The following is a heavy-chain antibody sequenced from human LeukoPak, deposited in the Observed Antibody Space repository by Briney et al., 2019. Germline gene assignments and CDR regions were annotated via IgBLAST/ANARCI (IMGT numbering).Heavy chain of an antibody. CDR3: ARGDLTGSFDY. CDR2: INHSGST. CDR1: GGSISSYY. D-gene: IGHD3-10*01. J-gene: IGHJ4*02. V-gene: IGHV4-34*01. Sequence: PSETLSLTCTVSGGSISSYYWSWIRQPPGKGLEWIGEINHSGSTNYNPSLKSRVTISVDTSKNQFSLKLSSVTAADTAVYYCARGDLTGSFDYWGQGTLVTVSS.